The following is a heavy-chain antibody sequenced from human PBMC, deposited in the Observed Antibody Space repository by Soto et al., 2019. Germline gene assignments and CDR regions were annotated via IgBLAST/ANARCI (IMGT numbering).Heavy chain of an antibody. CDR1: GYTFTSYG. J-gene: IGHJ4*02. CDR2: ISTYNGNT. V-gene: IGHV1-18*01. CDR3: ARDAYSRLIDS. Sequence: QVQLVQSGAEVKKPGASVKVSCKASGYTFTSYGISWVRQAPGQGLEWMGWISTYNGNTNYAQKLQGRVTMTTDTPTSTAYMQLRSLRPDDTAVYYWARDAYSRLIDSWGQGTLVTVSS. D-gene: IGHD3-16*01.